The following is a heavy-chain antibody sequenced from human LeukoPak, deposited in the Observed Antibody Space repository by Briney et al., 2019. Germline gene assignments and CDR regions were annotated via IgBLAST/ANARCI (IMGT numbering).Heavy chain of an antibody. CDR3: ARDGAYGSGSYYKPPEYFQH. V-gene: IGHV1-46*01. CDR2: INPSGGST. J-gene: IGHJ1*01. CDR1: GYTFTSYY. D-gene: IGHD3-10*01. Sequence: DSVKVSCKASGYTFTSYYMHWVRQAPGQGLEWMGIINPSGGSTSYAQKFQGRVTMTRDTSTSTVYMELSSLRSEDTAVYYCARDGAYGSGSYYKPPEYFQHWGQGTLVTVSS.